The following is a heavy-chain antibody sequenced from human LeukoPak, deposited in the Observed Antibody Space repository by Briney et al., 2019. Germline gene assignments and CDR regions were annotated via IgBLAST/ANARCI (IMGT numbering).Heavy chain of an antibody. CDR1: GGSFSGYY. D-gene: IGHD3-22*01. Sequence: PSETLSLTCAVYGGSFSGYYGSWVRQPPGKGLEWIGEINHSGSTNYNPSLKSRVTISVDTSKNQFSLKLSSVTAADTAVYYCARVEGGQHYDSSGYYYYWGQGTLVTVSS. CDR3: ARVEGGQHYDSSGYYYY. V-gene: IGHV4-34*01. J-gene: IGHJ4*02. CDR2: INHSGST.